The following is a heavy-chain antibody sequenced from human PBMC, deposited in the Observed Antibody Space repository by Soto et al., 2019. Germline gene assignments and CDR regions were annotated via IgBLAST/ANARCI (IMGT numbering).Heavy chain of an antibody. J-gene: IGHJ3*02. CDR1: GGTFSSYA. V-gene: IGHV1-69*06. D-gene: IGHD4-17*01. CDR2: IIPIFGTA. Sequence: AASVKVSCKASGGTFSSYAISWVRQAPGQGLEWMGGIIPIFGTANYAQKFQGRVTITADKSTSTAYMELSSLRSEDTAVYYCASHGGYNVGRAFDIWGQGTMVTVSS. CDR3: ASHGGYNVGRAFDI.